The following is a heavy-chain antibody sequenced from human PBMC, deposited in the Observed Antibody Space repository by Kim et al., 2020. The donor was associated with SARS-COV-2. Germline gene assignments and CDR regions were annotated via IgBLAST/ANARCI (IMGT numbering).Heavy chain of an antibody. CDR1: GFTFSDYY. CDR3: ARLPVDYYYYMDV. CDR2: ISSSSITI. J-gene: IGHJ6*03. Sequence: GGSLRLSCAASGFTFSDYYMSWIRQAPGKGLEWVSYISSSSITIYYTDSVKGRFTISRDNAKNSLYLQMNSLRAEDTAVYYCARLPVDYYYYMDVWGKGTTVTVSS. V-gene: IGHV3-11*01.